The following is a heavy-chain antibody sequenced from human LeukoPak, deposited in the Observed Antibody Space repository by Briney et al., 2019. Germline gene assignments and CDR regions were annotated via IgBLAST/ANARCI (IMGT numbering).Heavy chain of an antibody. V-gene: IGHV4-59*01. CDR3: ARGSKMATISDY. CDR2: IYSSGST. J-gene: IGHJ4*02. Sequence: SETLSLTCTVSGGSISSYYWSWIRQPPGKGLEWIGYIYSSGSTNYNPSLESRVTMSVDTSKNQFSLKLSSVTAADTAVYYCARGSKMATISDYWGQGTLLTVCS. CDR1: GGSISSYY. D-gene: IGHD5-24*01.